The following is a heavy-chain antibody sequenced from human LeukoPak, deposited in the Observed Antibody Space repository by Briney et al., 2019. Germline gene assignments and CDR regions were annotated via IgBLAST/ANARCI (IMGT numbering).Heavy chain of an antibody. V-gene: IGHV1-2*04. CDR2: INPNSGGT. CDR1: GYTFTSYD. Sequence: ASVKVSCKASGYTFTSYDINWVRQAPGQGLEWMGWINPNSGGTNYAQKFQGWVTMTRDTSISTAYMELSRLRSDDTAVYYCAREGIAVAGTNWFDPWGQGTLVTVSS. J-gene: IGHJ5*02. CDR3: AREGIAVAGTNWFDP. D-gene: IGHD6-19*01.